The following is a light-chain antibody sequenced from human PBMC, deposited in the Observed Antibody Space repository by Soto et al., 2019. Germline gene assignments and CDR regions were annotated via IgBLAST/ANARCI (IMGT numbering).Light chain of an antibody. J-gene: IGKJ3*01. CDR2: LGS. CDR1: QSLLFSNGYNY. CDR3: MQGVQTPFT. V-gene: IGKV2-28*01. Sequence: DIVMTQSPLSLPVTPGEPASISCRSSQSLLFSNGYNYLDWYLQKPGQSPQLLISLGSNRAPGVPDRFSGSGSGTDFTLKISRVEAEDVGVYYCMQGVQTPFTFGHGTKVDIK.